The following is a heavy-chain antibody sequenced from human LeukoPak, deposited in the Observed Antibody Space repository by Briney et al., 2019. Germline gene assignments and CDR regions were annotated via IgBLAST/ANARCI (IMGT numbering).Heavy chain of an antibody. D-gene: IGHD2-15*01. CDR2: MNPNSGNT. V-gene: IGHV1-8*01. Sequence: ASVKVSCKASGYTFTSYDINWVRQATGQGLEWMGWMNPNSGNTGYAQKFQGRVTMTRNTSISTAYMELSSLRSEDTAVYYCVREARYCSGGSCYSVYYFDYWGQGTLVTVSS. J-gene: IGHJ4*02. CDR1: GYTFTSYD. CDR3: VREARYCSGGSCYSVYYFDY.